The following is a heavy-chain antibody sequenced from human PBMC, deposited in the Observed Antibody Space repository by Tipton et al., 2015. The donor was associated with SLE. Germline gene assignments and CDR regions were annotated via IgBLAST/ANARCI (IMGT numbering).Heavy chain of an antibody. CDR2: ISAYNGNT. CDR1: GYTFTSYG. D-gene: IGHD3-10*01. Sequence: QLVQSGAEVKKPGASVKVSCKASGYTFTSYGISWVRQAPGQGLEWMGWISAYNGNTNYAQKLQGRVTMTTDTSTSTAFMELRSLRSDGTAVDFLARGGGYGSGDPRFGYWGQGTLVTVSS. CDR3: ARGGGYGSGDPRFGY. V-gene: IGHV1-18*01. J-gene: IGHJ4*02.